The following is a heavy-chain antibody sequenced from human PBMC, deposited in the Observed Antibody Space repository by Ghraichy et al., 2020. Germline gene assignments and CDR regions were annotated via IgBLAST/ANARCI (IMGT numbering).Heavy chain of an antibody. J-gene: IGHJ4*02. Sequence: SETLSLTCTVSGGSISSSSYYWGWIRQPPGKGLEWIGSIYYSVSTYYNPSLKSRVTISVDTSKNQFSLKLSSVTAADTAVYYCARLGPYYDSSGYLFEGDYWGQGTLVTVSS. CDR1: GGSISSSSYY. CDR3: ARLGPYYDSSGYLFEGDY. D-gene: IGHD3-22*01. V-gene: IGHV4-39*01. CDR2: IYYSVST.